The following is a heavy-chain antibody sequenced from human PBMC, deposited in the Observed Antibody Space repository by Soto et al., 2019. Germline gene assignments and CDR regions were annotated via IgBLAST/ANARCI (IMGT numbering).Heavy chain of an antibody. CDR1: GGSISSGGYS. V-gene: IGHV4-30-2*01. CDR2: IYHSGST. Sequence: SETLSLTCAVSGGSISSGGYSWSWIRQPPGKGLEWIGYIYHSGSTYYNPSLKSRVTISVGRSKNQFSLKLSSVTAADTAVYYCAAVQDRWGQGTLVTVSS. CDR3: AAVQDR. J-gene: IGHJ5*02. D-gene: IGHD1-1*01.